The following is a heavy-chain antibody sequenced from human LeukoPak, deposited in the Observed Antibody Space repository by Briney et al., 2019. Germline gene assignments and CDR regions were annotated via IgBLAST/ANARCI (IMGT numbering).Heavy chain of an antibody. J-gene: IGHJ5*02. CDR3: ARHLLVHSWFDP. CDR1: GGSFSGYY. V-gene: IGHV4-34*01. Sequence: SETLSLTCAVYGGSFSGYYWSWIRQPPGKGLEWIGEINHSGSTNYNPSLKSRVTISVDTSKNQFSLKLSSVTAADTAVYYCARHLLVHSWFDPWGQGTLVTVSS. CDR2: INHSGST.